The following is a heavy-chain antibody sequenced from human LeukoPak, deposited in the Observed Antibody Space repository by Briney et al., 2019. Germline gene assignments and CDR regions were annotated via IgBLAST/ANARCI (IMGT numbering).Heavy chain of an antibody. J-gene: IGHJ4*02. Sequence: ASETLSLTCAVYGGSFSGYYWSWIRKPPGKGLEWIGEINHSGSTNYNPSLKSRVTISVDTSKNQFSLKLSSVTAADTAVYFCARDSHSGFEWGQGALVTVSS. CDR3: ARDSHSGFE. D-gene: IGHD3-10*01. CDR1: GGSFSGYY. V-gene: IGHV4-34*01. CDR2: INHSGST.